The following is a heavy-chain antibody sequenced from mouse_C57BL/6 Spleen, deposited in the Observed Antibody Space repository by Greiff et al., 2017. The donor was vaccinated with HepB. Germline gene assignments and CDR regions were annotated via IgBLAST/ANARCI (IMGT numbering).Heavy chain of an antibody. CDR1: GYTFTSYG. CDR3: ARYPGSFDFDY. CDR2: IYPRSGNT. V-gene: IGHV1-81*01. Sequence: QVQLKQSGAELARPGASVKLSCKASGYTFTSYGISWVKQRTGQGLEWIGEIYPRSGNTYYNEKFKGKATLTADKSSSTAYMELRSLTSEDSAVYFCARYPGSFDFDYWGQGTTLTVSS. J-gene: IGHJ2*01.